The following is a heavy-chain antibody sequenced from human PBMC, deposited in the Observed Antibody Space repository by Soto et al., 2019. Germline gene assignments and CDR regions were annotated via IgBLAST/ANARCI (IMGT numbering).Heavy chain of an antibody. J-gene: IGHJ4*02. D-gene: IGHD3-22*01. CDR3: ARFEYYYDSSGIDRYLDY. Sequence: PSETLSLTCTVSGGSISSYYWSWIRQPPGKGLEWIGYIYYSGSTNYNPSLKSRVTISVDTSKNQFSLKLSSVTAADTAMYYCARFEYYYDSSGIDRYLDYWGQGTQVTVSS. V-gene: IGHV4-59*01. CDR1: GGSISSYY. CDR2: IYYSGST.